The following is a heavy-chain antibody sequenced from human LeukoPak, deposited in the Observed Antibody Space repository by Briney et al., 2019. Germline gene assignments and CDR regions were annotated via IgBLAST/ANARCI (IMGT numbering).Heavy chain of an antibody. D-gene: IGHD3-9*01. CDR1: GFTFSSYG. V-gene: IGHV3-23*01. Sequence: PGGSLRLSCAASGFTFSSYGMSWVRQAPGKGLEWVSAISGSGGSTYYADSVKGRFTISRDNSKNTLYLQMNSLRAEDTAVYYCAKESGYDILTGLKGPHYFDYWGQGTLVTVSS. CDR3: AKESGYDILTGLKGPHYFDY. CDR2: ISGSGGST. J-gene: IGHJ4*02.